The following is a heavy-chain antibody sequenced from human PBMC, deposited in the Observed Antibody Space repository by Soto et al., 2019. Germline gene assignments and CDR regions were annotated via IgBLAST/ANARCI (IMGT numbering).Heavy chain of an antibody. V-gene: IGHV5-51*01. J-gene: IGHJ5*02. CDR2: IYPGDSGT. CDR1: GYSFTSYW. CDR3: ARRYCSSTSCTRGGWFDP. Sequence: GESLKISCKGSGYSFTSYWIGWVRQMPGKGLEWMGIIYPGDSGTRYSPSFQGQVTISADKSISTAYLQWSSLKASDTAMYYCARRYCSSTSCTRGGWFDPWGQGTLVTVSS. D-gene: IGHD2-2*01.